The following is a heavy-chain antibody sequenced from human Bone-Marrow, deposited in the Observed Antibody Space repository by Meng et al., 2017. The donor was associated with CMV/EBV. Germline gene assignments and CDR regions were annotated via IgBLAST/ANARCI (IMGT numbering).Heavy chain of an antibody. D-gene: IGHD3-16*01. CDR3: AKDQLLFGGPNAYFDD. Sequence: ETLSLTCPVSGGSISSYYWSWIRQAPGKGLEWVSSISSSSSYIYYADSVKGRFTISRDNSKNTLYLQMNSLRAEETAIYYCAKDQLLFGGPNAYFDDWGQGKLVNVSS. CDR1: GGSISSYY. J-gene: IGHJ4*02. CDR2: ISSSSSYI. V-gene: IGHV3-21*01.